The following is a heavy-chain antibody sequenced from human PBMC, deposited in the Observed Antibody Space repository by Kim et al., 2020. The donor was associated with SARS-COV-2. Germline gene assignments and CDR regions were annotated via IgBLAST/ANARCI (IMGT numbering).Heavy chain of an antibody. J-gene: IGHJ4*02. CDR1: GFTFRNYG. V-gene: IGHV3-33*01. CDR3: ARESESGSYPAPFAY. D-gene: IGHD1-26*01. CDR2: IWYDGTNK. Sequence: GGSLRLSCAVSGFTFRNYGMHWVRQAPGKGLEWVAVIWYDGTNKYYAESVKGRFTISRDNSKNMLYLQMNSLRVEDTAVYYCARESESGSYPAPFAYWGQGTLVTVSS.